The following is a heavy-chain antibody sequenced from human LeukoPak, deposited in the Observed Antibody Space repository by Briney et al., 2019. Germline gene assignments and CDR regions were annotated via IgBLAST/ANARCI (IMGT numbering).Heavy chain of an antibody. D-gene: IGHD6-19*01. CDR2: IYYSGST. Sequence: SETLSLTCTVSGGSISSYYWSWIRQPPGKGLEWIGYIYYSGSTNYNPSLKSRVTISVDTSKNQFSLKLSSVTAADTAVYYCARAGWPAAYYYYYMDVWGKGTTVTVSS. CDR3: ARAGWPAAYYYYYMDV. CDR1: GGSISSYY. J-gene: IGHJ6*03. V-gene: IGHV4-59*01.